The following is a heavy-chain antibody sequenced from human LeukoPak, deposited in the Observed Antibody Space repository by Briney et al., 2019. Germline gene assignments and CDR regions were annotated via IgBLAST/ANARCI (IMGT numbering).Heavy chain of an antibody. D-gene: IGHD3-10*01. CDR2: ISGSGSTI. CDR1: GFTFSNYE. Sequence: PGGSLRLSCAASGFTFSNYEMNWVRQAPGKGLEWVSYISGSGSTIYYADSVKGRFTISRDNAKNSLYLQMNTLRVEDTAVYYCARHRGGVGGPWDFGYWGQGTLVTVSS. CDR3: ARHRGGVGGPWDFGY. J-gene: IGHJ1*01. V-gene: IGHV3-48*03.